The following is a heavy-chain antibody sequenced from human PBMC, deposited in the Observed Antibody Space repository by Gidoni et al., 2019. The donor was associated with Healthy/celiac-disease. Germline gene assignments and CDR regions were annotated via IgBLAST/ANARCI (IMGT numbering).Heavy chain of an antibody. CDR2: IDWDDDK. J-gene: IGHJ4*02. CDR1: GFSLRTSRMR. D-gene: IGHD6-13*01. Sequence: QVTLKESGPALVKPTQPLTLTCTFSGFSLRTSRMRVSWIRQPPGKALDLLARIDWDDDKFYSTSLKTRLTISKDTSKNQVVLTMTNMDPVDTAMYYCARMGYSSSWFHGGYYFDYWGQGTLVTVSS. CDR3: ARMGYSSSWFHGGYYFDY. V-gene: IGHV2-70*04.